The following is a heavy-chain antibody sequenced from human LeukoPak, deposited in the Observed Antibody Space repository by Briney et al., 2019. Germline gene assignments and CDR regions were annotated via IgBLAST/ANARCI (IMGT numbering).Heavy chain of an antibody. CDR1: GYTFTSYD. Sequence: ASVKVSCKASGYTFTSYDINWVRQATGQGLEWMGWMNPNSGNTGYAQKFQGRVTITRNTSISTAYVELSSLRSEDTAVYYCARGRITMIVVDHNWFDPWGQGTLVTVSS. J-gene: IGHJ5*02. CDR3: ARGRITMIVVDHNWFDP. V-gene: IGHV1-8*03. CDR2: MNPNSGNT. D-gene: IGHD3-22*01.